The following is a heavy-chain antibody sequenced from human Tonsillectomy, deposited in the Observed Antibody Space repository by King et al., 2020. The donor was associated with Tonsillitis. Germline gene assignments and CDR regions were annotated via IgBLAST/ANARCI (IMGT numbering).Heavy chain of an antibody. Sequence: QLQESGPGLVKPSETLSLICTVSGGSISTSSYYWGWIRQPPGKGLEWIGNINYSGSTYYDPSLKSRVTISVDTSMNQFSLKLSSVAAADTAVYYCARISGSGTLAAYYYYYYYIDVWGKGTTVTVSS. V-gene: IGHV4-39*01. J-gene: IGHJ6*03. CDR2: INYSGST. CDR1: GGSISTSSYY. D-gene: IGHD3-10*01. CDR3: ARISGSGTLAAYYYYYYYIDV.